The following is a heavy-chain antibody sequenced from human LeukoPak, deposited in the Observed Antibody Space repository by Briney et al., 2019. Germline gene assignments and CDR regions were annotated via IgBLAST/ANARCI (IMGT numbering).Heavy chain of an antibody. CDR3: ARDWQWQQLDGDAFDI. D-gene: IGHD6-13*01. J-gene: IGHJ3*02. Sequence: GGSLRLSCAASGFTFSGYWMSWVRQAPGKGLEWVANIKQDGSEEYYVDSVKGRFTISRDNAKNSLFLQMNSLRAEDTAVYYCARDWQWQQLDGDAFDIWGQGTMVTVSS. CDR2: IKQDGSEE. CDR1: GFTFSGYW. V-gene: IGHV3-7*04.